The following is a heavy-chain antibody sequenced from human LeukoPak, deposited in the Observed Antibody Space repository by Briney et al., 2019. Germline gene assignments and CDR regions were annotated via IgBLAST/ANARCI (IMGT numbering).Heavy chain of an antibody. CDR1: GGSISYYY. Sequence: SETLSLTCTVSGGSISYYYWSWIRQPPGKGLEWIGYIYYSGSTNYNPSLKSRVTISVDTSANHVSLQMTSVTAADTAVYYCAREGGSYRPLDYSGQGTLVTVSS. V-gene: IGHV4-59*12. D-gene: IGHD3-16*02. CDR3: AREGGSYRPLDY. CDR2: IYYSGST. J-gene: IGHJ4*02.